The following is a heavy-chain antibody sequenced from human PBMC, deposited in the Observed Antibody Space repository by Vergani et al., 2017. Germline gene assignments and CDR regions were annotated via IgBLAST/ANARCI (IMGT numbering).Heavy chain of an antibody. V-gene: IGHV1-46*02. CDR3: VRPGDDYRNMITYFLDY. Sequence: QVQLVQSGAAVKKPGASVKLSCKSSGYIFNSYYIHWVRPAPGQGLAWMGLLDPRGGPPTYAEKFEGRVTLTSDTSTSTFYMELRSLRSDDTSVYYCVRPGDDYRNMITYFLDYGGQGSLVSVSS. J-gene: IGHJ4*02. D-gene: IGHD3-16*01. CDR1: GYIFNSYY. CDR2: LDPRGGPP.